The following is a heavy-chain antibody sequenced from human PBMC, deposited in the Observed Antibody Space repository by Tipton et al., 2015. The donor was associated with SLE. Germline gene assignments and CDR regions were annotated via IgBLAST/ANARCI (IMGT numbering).Heavy chain of an antibody. J-gene: IGHJ5*02. D-gene: IGHD3-3*01. Sequence: QLVQSGAEVKKPGASVKLSCKASGYTFPMFAMHWLRQAPGHRLEWMGWMSVGNGNTKYSEELQGRVTFTRDTSANTAYMELRNLRSEDMGVYYCARGSRGNYDLGWLDPWGQGTLVTVSS. V-gene: IGHV1-3*03. CDR1: GYTFPMFA. CDR3: ARGSRGNYDLGWLDP. CDR2: MSVGNGNT.